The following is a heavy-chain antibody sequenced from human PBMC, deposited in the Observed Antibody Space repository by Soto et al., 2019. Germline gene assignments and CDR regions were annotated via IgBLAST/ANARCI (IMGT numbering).Heavy chain of an antibody. CDR3: ARLGGIAAAGSSGNWFDP. D-gene: IGHD6-13*01. J-gene: IGHJ5*02. V-gene: IGHV4-59*08. CDR1: GGSISSYY. Sequence: SETLSLTCTVSGGSISSYYWSWIRQPPGKGLEWIGYIYYSGSTNYNPSLKSRVTISVDTSKNQFSLKLSSVTAADTAVYYCARLGGIAAAGSSGNWFDPWGQGTLVTVSS. CDR2: IYYSGST.